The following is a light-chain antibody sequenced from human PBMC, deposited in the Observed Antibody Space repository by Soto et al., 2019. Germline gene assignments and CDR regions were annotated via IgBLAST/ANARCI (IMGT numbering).Light chain of an antibody. CDR1: TGDVGGYDY. V-gene: IGLV2-14*01. Sequence: LTQPASVSGSPGQSITISCTGTTGDVGGYDYVSWYQQYPYKAPKLIIYEVTNRPSGISNRFSGSKSGNTAFLTIYGLQAEDEADYYCSSHTSGNTRVFGTGTKLTVL. J-gene: IGLJ1*01. CDR3: SSHTSGNTRV. CDR2: EVT.